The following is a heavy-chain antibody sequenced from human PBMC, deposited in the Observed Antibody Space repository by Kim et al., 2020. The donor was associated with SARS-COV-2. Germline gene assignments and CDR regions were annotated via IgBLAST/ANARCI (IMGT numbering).Heavy chain of an antibody. CDR2: ITNGGGT. J-gene: IGHJ4*02. Sequence: GGSLRLSCAASGFTVSNSGMSWVRQTPGRGLEWVSVITNGGGTSYADSVKGRFTISRDNSKNTLYLQMNSLRAEDTAVYYCARSRGYLQFDYWGQGTLVTVSS. V-gene: IGHV3-23*01. CDR1: GFTVSNSG. CDR3: ARSRGYLQFDY. D-gene: IGHD3-22*01.